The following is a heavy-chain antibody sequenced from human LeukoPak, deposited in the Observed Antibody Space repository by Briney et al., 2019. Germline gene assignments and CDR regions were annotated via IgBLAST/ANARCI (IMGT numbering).Heavy chain of an antibody. D-gene: IGHD3-3*01. V-gene: IGHV4-59*08. CDR1: GGSISSYY. CDR2: IYYSGST. J-gene: IGHJ6*03. CDR3: ARHSGVVITGYYHYYMDV. Sequence: SETLSLTCTVSGGSISSYYWSWIRQSPGKGLEWIGYIYYSGSTNYNPSLRSRVTISVDTSKNQFSLQLSSVTAADTAVYYCARHSGVVITGYYHYYMDVWGKGTTVTVSS.